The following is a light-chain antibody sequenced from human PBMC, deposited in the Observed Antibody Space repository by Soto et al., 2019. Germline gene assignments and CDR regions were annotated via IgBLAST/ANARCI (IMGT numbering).Light chain of an antibody. Sequence: EIVLMQSPYTLSLSPGERATLSCRASHSVSSSYLAWYQQGPGQAPRLLIYGASSRATGIPDRFSGSGSGTDFTLTISRLEPEDFAVFYCQQYESSPYTFGQGTRWISN. CDR1: HSVSSSY. CDR3: QQYESSPYT. J-gene: IGKJ2*01. V-gene: IGKV3-20*01. CDR2: GAS.